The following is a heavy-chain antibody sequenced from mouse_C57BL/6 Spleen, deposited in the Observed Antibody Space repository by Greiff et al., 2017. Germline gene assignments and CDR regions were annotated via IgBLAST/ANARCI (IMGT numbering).Heavy chain of an antibody. J-gene: IGHJ2*01. D-gene: IGHD2-5*01. CDR2: IRNKANGYTT. Sequence: EVQLVESGGGLVQPGGSLSLSCAASGFTFTDYYMSWVRQPPGKALEWLGFIRNKANGYTTEYSASVKGRFTISSDNSQSILYLQMNALRAEDSATYYCARYYSNSHYFDYWGQGTTLTVSS. CDR3: ARYYSNSHYFDY. V-gene: IGHV7-3*01. CDR1: GFTFTDYY.